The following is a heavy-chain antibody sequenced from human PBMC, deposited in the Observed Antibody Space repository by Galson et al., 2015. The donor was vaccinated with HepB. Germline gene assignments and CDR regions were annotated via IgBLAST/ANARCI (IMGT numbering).Heavy chain of an antibody. CDR1: GFTFSDYF. J-gene: IGHJ5*02. CDR2: INDSGGTI. Sequence: SLRLSCAASGFTFSDYFMSWIRQAPGKGLEWISYINDSGGTIYYADSVKGRFTISRDNAKNSVYLQMNILRAEDTAVYYCARGFRSGYSNWFDPWGQGTLVTASS. V-gene: IGHV3-11*01. CDR3: ARGFRSGYSNWFDP. D-gene: IGHD3-3*01.